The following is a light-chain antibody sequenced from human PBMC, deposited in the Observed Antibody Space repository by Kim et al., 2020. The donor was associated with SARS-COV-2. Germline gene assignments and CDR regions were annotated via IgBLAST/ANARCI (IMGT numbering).Light chain of an antibody. Sequence: PGERATLSCRSSQTVYNNLDWDQHKPGQAPRLLIYDASTRATGIPARFSGSGSGTDFTLTISSLQSEDFAVYYCQQYNNWPPRAFGQGTKVDIK. CDR2: DAS. CDR3: QQYNNWPPRA. V-gene: IGKV3-15*01. J-gene: IGKJ1*01. CDR1: QTVYNN.